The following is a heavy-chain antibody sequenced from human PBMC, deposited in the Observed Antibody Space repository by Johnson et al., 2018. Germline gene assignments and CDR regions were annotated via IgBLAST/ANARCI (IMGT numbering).Heavy chain of an antibody. CDR2: ISQEEMNK. J-gene: IGHJ3*01. CDR3: AREARSSGRAGIFGV. D-gene: IGHD3-22*01. CDR1: GFTLSSYW. Sequence: QVQLVESGGDLVQPGGSLRLSCAASGFTLSSYWMHWVRQAPGKGLEWVALISQEEMNKQYGDSARDRFTISRDIPRNTGYLQMNSLRDEETAVYYCAREARSSGRAGIFGVWGQGTMVTVSS. V-gene: IGHV3-30*03.